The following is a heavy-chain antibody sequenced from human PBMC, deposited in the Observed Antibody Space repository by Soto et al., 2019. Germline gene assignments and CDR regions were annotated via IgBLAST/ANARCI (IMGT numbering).Heavy chain of an antibody. CDR2: ISYDGSNK. Sequence: QVQLVESGGGVVQPGRSLRLSCAASGFTVSSYAMHWVRQAPGKGLEWVAVISYDGSNKYYADSVKGRFTISRDNSKNTLYLQMNSLRAEDTAVYYCARERITGTTPNFDYWGQGTLVTVSS. CDR3: ARERITGTTPNFDY. V-gene: IGHV3-30-3*01. J-gene: IGHJ4*02. CDR1: GFTVSSYA. D-gene: IGHD1-7*01.